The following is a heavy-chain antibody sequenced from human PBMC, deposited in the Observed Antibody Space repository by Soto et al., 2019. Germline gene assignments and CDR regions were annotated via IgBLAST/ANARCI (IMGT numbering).Heavy chain of an antibody. CDR3: ARQNFYGSGSYLADWAS. Sequence: PSETLSLTCTVSGGSISSYYWSWIRQPPGKGLEWIGSIYYSGSTYYNPSLKSRVTISVDTSKNQFSLKLSSVTAADTAVYYCARQNFYGSGSYLADWASWGQGTLVTVSS. V-gene: IGHV4-59*08. CDR2: IYYSGST. CDR1: GGSISSYY. J-gene: IGHJ5*02. D-gene: IGHD3-10*01.